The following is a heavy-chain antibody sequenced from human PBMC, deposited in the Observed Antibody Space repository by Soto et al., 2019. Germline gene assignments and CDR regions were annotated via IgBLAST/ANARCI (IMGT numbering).Heavy chain of an antibody. CDR1: GFTFSSYG. D-gene: IGHD6-19*01. J-gene: IGHJ6*02. Sequence: PGGSLRLSCAASGFTFSSYGMHWVRQAPGKGLEWVAVISYDGSNKYYADSVKGRFTISRDNSKNTLYLQMNSLRAEDTAVYYCAKGYSSGLDGMDVWGQRTTVTVSS. CDR2: ISYDGSNK. CDR3: AKGYSSGLDGMDV. V-gene: IGHV3-30*18.